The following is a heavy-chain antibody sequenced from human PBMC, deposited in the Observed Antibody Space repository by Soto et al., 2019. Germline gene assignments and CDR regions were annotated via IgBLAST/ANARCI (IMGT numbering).Heavy chain of an antibody. CDR3: ARHNSGYDPRGFDP. CDR2: IYHSGST. CDR1: GGSISSYY. V-gene: IGHV4-59*04. J-gene: IGHJ5*02. D-gene: IGHD5-12*01. Sequence: ASETLSLTCTVSGGSISSYYWSWIRQPPGKGLEWIGYIYHSGSTYYNPSLKSRVTISVDRSKNQFSLKLSSVTAADTAVYYCARHNSGYDPRGFDPWGQGTLVTVSS.